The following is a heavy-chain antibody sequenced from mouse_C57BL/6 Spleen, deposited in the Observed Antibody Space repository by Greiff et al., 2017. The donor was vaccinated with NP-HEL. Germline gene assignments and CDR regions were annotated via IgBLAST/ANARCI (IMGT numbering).Heavy chain of an antibody. D-gene: IGHD2-1*01. CDR3: AKNYGNLYYAMDY. Sequence: VQLVESGPGLVQPSQSLSITCTVSGFSLTSYGVHWVRQSPGKGLEWLGVIWRGGSTDYNAAFMSRLSITKDNSKSQVFFKMNSLQADDTAIYYCAKNYGNLYYAMDYWGQGTSVTVSS. CDR2: IWRGGST. V-gene: IGHV2-5*01. CDR1: GFSLTSYG. J-gene: IGHJ4*01.